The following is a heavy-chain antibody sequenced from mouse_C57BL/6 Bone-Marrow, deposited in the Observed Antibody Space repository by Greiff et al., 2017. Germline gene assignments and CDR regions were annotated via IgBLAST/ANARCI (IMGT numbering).Heavy chain of an antibody. CDR1: GFNIKDDY. Sequence: VQLQQSGAELVRPGASVKLSCTASGFNIKDDYMHWVKQRPEQGLEWIGWIDPENGDTEYASKFQGKATITADTSSNTAYLQLSSLPSEDTAVYYCTVFYYGSMWFAYWGQGTRVTVSA. J-gene: IGHJ3*01. V-gene: IGHV14-4*01. D-gene: IGHD1-1*01. CDR3: TVFYYGSMWFAY. CDR2: IDPENGDT.